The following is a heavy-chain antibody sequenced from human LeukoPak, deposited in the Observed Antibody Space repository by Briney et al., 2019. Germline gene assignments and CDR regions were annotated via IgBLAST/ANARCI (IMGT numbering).Heavy chain of an antibody. D-gene: IGHD3-22*01. CDR2: IYYSGNT. J-gene: IGHJ4*02. CDR1: GGSINSGDSY. CDR3: ARDRYDSSGYLPFDY. V-gene: IGHV4-30-4*08. Sequence: SQTLSLTCTVSGGSINSGDSYWTWIRQPPGKGLQWLGYIYYSGNTYYNPSLKSRVIISVDTSKNQFSLKLSSVTAADTAVYYCARDRYDSSGYLPFDYWGQGTLVTVSS.